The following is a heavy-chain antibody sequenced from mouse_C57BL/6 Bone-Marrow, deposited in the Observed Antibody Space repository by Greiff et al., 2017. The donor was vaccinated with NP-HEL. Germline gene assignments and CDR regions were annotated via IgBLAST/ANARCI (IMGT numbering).Heavy chain of an antibody. CDR1: GFTFSSYG. D-gene: IGHD2-1*01. Sequence: EVQLQESGGDLVKPGGSLKLSCAASGFTFSSYGMSWVRQTPDKRLEWVATISSGGSYTYYPDSVKGRFTISRDNAKNTLYLQMSSLKSEDTAMYYCARHRDRSNYFYYFDYWGQGTTLTVSS. CDR3: ARHRDRSNYFYYFDY. CDR2: ISSGGSYT. J-gene: IGHJ2*01. V-gene: IGHV5-6*01.